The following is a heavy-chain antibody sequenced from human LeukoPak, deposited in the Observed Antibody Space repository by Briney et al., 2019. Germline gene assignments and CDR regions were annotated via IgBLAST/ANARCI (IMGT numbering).Heavy chain of an antibody. J-gene: IGHJ4*02. D-gene: IGHD4-11*01. V-gene: IGHV7-4-1*02. CDR1: GYSFTSYG. CDR3: ARDLGYSPGSSDY. CDR2: INTNTGNP. Sequence: ASVKVSCKASGYSFTSYGMNWVRQAPGQGLEWMGWINTNTGNPTYAQGFTGRYVFSLDTSVNTAYLQVSSLKAEDTAVYYCARDLGYSPGSSDYWGQGTLVTVSS.